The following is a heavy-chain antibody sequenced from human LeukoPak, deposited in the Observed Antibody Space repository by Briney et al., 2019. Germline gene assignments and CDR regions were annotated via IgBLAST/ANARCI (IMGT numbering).Heavy chain of an antibody. CDR1: GGSFSGYY. D-gene: IGHD3-10*01. Sequence: SETLSLTCAVYGGSFSGYYWSWIRQPPGKGLEWIGEINHSGSTNCNPSLKSRVTISEDTSKNQFSLKLSSVTAADTAVYYCARRRGQGSGSYFHYYYYGMDVWGQGTTVTVSS. CDR3: ARRRGQGSGSYFHYYYYGMDV. J-gene: IGHJ6*02. V-gene: IGHV4-34*01. CDR2: INHSGST.